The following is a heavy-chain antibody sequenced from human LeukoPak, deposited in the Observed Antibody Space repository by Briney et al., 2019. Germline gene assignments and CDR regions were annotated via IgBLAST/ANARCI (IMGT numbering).Heavy chain of an antibody. CDR1: GGSFSGYY. CDR3: ARGIVGATDAFDI. D-gene: IGHD1-26*01. Sequence: SETLSLTCAVYGGSFSGYYWSWIRQPPGEGLEWIGEINHSGSTNYNPSLKSRVTISVDTSKNQFSLKLSSVTAADTAVYYCARGIVGATDAFDIWGQGTMVTVSS. CDR2: INHSGST. J-gene: IGHJ3*02. V-gene: IGHV4-34*01.